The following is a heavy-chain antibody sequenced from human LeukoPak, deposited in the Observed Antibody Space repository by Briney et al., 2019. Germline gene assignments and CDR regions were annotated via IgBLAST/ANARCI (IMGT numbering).Heavy chain of an antibody. J-gene: IGHJ4*02. CDR1: GFTLRNYG. CDR2: IRYDGSDK. D-gene: IGHD6-19*01. Sequence: GGSLRLSCAASGFTLRNYGMHWVRQAPGKGLEWVAFIRYDGSDKDYADSVKGRFTISRDNSKNTLYPQMNSLRAEDTAVYYCAKSSGWYPIWGQGTLVTVSS. V-gene: IGHV3-30*02. CDR3: AKSSGWYPI.